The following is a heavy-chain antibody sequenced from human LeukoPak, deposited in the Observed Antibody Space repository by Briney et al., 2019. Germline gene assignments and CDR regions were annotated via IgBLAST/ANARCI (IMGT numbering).Heavy chain of an antibody. CDR3: ARVPYISSWSGYFQH. CDR1: GGSLSSYY. J-gene: IGHJ1*01. Sequence: SETLSLSCTVSGGSLSSYYRSWVRQPPGKGLEWVGYIYYSGSTKYNPSPKSRVTISVDTTKNQFSLKLSSVTAADTAVYYCARVPYISSWSGYFQHWGQGTLVTVSS. D-gene: IGHD6-13*01. CDR2: IYYSGST. V-gene: IGHV4-59*01.